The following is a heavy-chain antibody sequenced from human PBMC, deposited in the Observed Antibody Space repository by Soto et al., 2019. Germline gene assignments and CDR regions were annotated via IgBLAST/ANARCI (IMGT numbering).Heavy chain of an antibody. V-gene: IGHV3-11*01. J-gene: IGHJ6*02. CDR1: GFTFSDYY. D-gene: IGHD6-19*01. CDR3: ARHSSGSSRGYYGMDV. CDR2: ISSSGSTI. Sequence: PGGSLRLSCAASGFTFSDYYMSWIRQAPGKGLEWVSYISSSGSTIYYADSVKGRFTISRDNAKNSLYLQMNSLRAEDTAVCYCARHSSGSSRGYYGMDVWGQGTTVTVSS.